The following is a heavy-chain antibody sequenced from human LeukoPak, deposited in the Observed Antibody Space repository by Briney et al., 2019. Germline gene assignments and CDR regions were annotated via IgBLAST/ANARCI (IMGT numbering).Heavy chain of an antibody. Sequence: PSETLSLTCSVSGDSISIYYWSWIRQPPGKGLEWIGYIYNSGSTNYNPSLKSRVTISVDTSKNQFSLKLTSVTAADTAVYYCARDGRRSYDAFDIWGQGTMVTVSS. CDR1: GDSISIYY. V-gene: IGHV4-59*01. J-gene: IGHJ3*02. CDR3: ARDGRRSYDAFDI. CDR2: IYNSGST.